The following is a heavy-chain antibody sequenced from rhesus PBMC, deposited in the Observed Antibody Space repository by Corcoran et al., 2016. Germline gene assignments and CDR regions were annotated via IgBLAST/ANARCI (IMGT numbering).Heavy chain of an antibody. CDR1: DGSIFHTY. D-gene: IGHD2-39*02. V-gene: IGHV4-173*01. J-gene: IGHJ5-1*01. CDR2: ISGSGGGT. CDR3: ARSGWTSWDNRFDV. Sequence: QLQLQESGPGLVKPLETLSLTCVVSDGSIFHTYWNWIRTPPGTALECIARISGSGGGTDYNPARKSRVTISTDMSKNQFSLKVNSVTAADTAVYYCARSGWTSWDNRFDVWGAGVLVTVSS.